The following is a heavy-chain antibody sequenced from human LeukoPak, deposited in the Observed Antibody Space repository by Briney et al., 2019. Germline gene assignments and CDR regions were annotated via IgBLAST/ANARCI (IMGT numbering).Heavy chain of an antibody. CDR2: IGYTGTDT. J-gene: IGHJ4*02. V-gene: IGHV3-30*02. CDR3: ARDLTERKYYIAY. Sequence: GGSLRLSCAASGFAFSSFGMHWVRQAPGEGLEWVAYIGYTGTDTYYADSVKGRFTISRDNSKNTVHLQVNSLRAADTALYSCARDLTERKYYIAYWGQGTLVTVSS. D-gene: IGHD2-8*02. CDR1: GFAFSSFG.